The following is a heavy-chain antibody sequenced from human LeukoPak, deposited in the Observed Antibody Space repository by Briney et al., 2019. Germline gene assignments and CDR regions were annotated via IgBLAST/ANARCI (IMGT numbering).Heavy chain of an antibody. CDR1: GGTFSSYA. CDR2: MNPNSGNT. D-gene: IGHD6-13*01. V-gene: IGHV1-8*02. J-gene: IGHJ1*01. Sequence: ASVKVSCKASGGTFSSYAISWVRQAPGQGLEWMGWMNPNSGNTGYAQKFQGRVTMTRNTSISTAYMELSSLRSEDTAVYYCARSKARGIAAAGTYQHWGQGTLVTVSS. CDR3: ARSKARGIAAAGTYQH.